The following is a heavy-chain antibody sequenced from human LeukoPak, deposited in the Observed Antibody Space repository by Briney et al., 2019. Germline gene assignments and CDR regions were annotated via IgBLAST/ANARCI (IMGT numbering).Heavy chain of an antibody. J-gene: IGHJ4*02. CDR1: GFTFSSYW. D-gene: IGHD2-8*01. CDR2: RKQDGSVK. V-gene: IGHV3-7*01. CDR3: ARDTNGWNDY. Sequence: PGGSLRLSCAASGFTFSSYWMTWVRQAPGKGLEWVANRKQDGSVKQYVGSVKGRFTISRDNAKNSLYLQMNSLRAEDTAVYYCARDTNGWNDYWGQGTLVTVSS.